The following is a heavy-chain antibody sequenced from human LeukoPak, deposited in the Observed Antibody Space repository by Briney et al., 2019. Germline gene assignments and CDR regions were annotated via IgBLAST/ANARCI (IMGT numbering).Heavy chain of an antibody. CDR2: IYYSGST. Sequence: WETLSLTCTVSGGSISSSSYYWGWIRQPPGKGLEWIGHIYYSGSTDYNPSLKSRVTISVDTSKNQFSLKLSSVTAADTAVYYCARDGYYFDSSLHYYLYYFDYWGQGTLVTVSS. J-gene: IGHJ4*02. CDR1: GGSISSSSYY. V-gene: IGHV4-61*01. D-gene: IGHD3-22*01. CDR3: ARDGYYFDSSLHYYLYYFDY.